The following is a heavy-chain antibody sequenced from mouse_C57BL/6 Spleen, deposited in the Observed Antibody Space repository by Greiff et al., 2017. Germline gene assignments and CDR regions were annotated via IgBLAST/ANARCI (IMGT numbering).Heavy chain of an antibody. J-gene: IGHJ4*01. Sequence: QVQLQQPGAELVKPGASVKLSCKASGYTFTSYWMHWVKQRPGQGLEWIGMIHPNSGSTNYNEKFKSKATLTVDKSSRTAYMQLSSLTSEDSAVYYCARYDGYYAMDYWGQGTSVTVSS. CDR3: ARYDGYYAMDY. V-gene: IGHV1-64*01. CDR1: GYTFTSYW. CDR2: IHPNSGST. D-gene: IGHD2-12*01.